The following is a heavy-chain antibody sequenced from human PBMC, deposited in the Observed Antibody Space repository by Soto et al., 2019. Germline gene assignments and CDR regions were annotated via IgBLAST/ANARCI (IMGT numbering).Heavy chain of an antibody. D-gene: IGHD2-21*02. Sequence: EVRLVESGGGLVQPGGSLRLSCAASGFTFSSYWMSWVRQAPGKGLEWVANIKQDGSEKYYVYSVKGRFTISRDNAKNSLYLQMNSLRAEDTAVYYCARDYCGGDCYFDYWGQGTLVTVSS. V-gene: IGHV3-7*05. CDR1: GFTFSSYW. CDR2: IKQDGSEK. J-gene: IGHJ4*02. CDR3: ARDYCGGDCYFDY.